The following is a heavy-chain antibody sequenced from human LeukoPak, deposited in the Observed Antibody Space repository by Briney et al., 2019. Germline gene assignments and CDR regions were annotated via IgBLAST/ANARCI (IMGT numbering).Heavy chain of an antibody. D-gene: IGHD3-22*01. J-gene: IGHJ4*02. CDR2: IISGGGFK. CDR1: GFPFSDFH. Sequence: GGSLRLSCVGAGFPFSDFHMSWIRQAPGKGLEWVSYIISGGGFKYYADSAKVRFSISRDDSKNSVFLQMNSLRVEDTAVYYCARVRPGSSGSYYRTSWGQGTLVTVSS. V-gene: IGHV3-11*04. CDR3: ARVRPGSSGSYYRTS.